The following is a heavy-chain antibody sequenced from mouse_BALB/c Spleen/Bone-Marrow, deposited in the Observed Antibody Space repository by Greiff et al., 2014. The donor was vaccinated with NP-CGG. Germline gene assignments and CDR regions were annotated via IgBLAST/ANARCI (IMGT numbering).Heavy chain of an antibody. CDR3: TRRPLQANSYFDC. CDR2: ISSGGSST. CDR1: GFTFSSYG. V-gene: IGHV5-6*01. Sequence: EVQLVESGGDLVKPGGSLKLSCVASGFTFSSYGMSWVRQTPDKRLEWVATISSGGSSTYYPASVKGRFTISRDSAKSTLYLQMSSLNSEDTAMYYCTRRPLQANSYFDCWGQGTTLTVSP. D-gene: IGHD3-2*02. J-gene: IGHJ2*01.